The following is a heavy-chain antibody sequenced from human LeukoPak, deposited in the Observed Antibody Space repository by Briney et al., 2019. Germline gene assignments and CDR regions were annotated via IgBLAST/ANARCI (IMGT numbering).Heavy chain of an antibody. D-gene: IGHD6-19*01. J-gene: IGHJ4*02. CDR2: ISGSGGST. V-gene: IGHV3-23*01. Sequence: GGSLRLSCTASGFTFGDYAVSWFRQAPGKGLEWVSAISGSGGSTYYADSVKGRFTISRDNAKNSLYLQMNSLRAEDTAVYYCARVSRGSGWYVDYWGQGTLVTVSS. CDR3: ARVSRGSGWYVDY. CDR1: GFTFGDYA.